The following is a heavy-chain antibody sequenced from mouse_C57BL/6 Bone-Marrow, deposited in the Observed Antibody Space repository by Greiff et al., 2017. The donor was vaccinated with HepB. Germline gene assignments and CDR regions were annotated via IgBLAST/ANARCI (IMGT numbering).Heavy chain of an antibody. CDR2: ITHSGET. CDR3: AGEKGTYDYGWYFDV. CDR1: GFPITSGYY. J-gene: IGHJ1*03. D-gene: IGHD2-4*01. Sequence: VKLVESGPGLVKPSQSLFLTCSITGFPITSGYYWIWIRQSPGKPLEWMGYITHSGETFYNPSLQSPISITRETSKNQFFLQLNSVTTEDTAMYYCAGEKGTYDYGWYFDVWGTGTTVTVSS. V-gene: IGHV12-3*01.